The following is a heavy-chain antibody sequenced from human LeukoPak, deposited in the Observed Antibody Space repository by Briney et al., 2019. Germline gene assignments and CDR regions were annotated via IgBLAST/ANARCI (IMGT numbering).Heavy chain of an antibody. CDR1: GGSISSSSYY. V-gene: IGHV4-39*01. CDR2: IYYSGST. Sequence: SQTLSLTCTVSGGSISSSSYYWGWIRQPPGKGPEWIGSIYYSGSTYYNPSLKSRVTISVDTSKNQFSLRLSSVTAADTAVYYCARVRSSSWYDAFDIWGQGTMVTVSS. J-gene: IGHJ3*02. CDR3: ARVRSSSWYDAFDI. D-gene: IGHD6-13*01.